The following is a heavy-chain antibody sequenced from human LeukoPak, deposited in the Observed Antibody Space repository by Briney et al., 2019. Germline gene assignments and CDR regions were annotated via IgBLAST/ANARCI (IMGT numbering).Heavy chain of an antibody. CDR1: GFPFSSYW. D-gene: IGHD3-10*01. Sequence: GGSLRLSCAASGFPFSSYWMSWVRQAPGKGLEWVANIKQDGSEKYYVDSVKGRFTISRDNAKNSLYLQMNSLRAEDTAVYYCARGRAVDLWGRGTLVTVSS. CDR2: IKQDGSEK. J-gene: IGHJ2*01. CDR3: ARGRAVDL. V-gene: IGHV3-7*03.